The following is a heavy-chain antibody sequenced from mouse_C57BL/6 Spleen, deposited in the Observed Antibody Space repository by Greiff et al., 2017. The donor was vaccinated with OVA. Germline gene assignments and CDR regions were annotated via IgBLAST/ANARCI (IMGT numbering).Heavy chain of an antibody. V-gene: IGHV5-4*01. J-gene: IGHJ3*01. CDR2: ISDGGSYT. CDR3: ARDSDYDGFAY. Sequence: DVMLVESGGGLVTPGGSLKLSCAASGFTFSSYAMSWVRQTPEKRLEWVATISDGGSYTYYPDNVKGRFTISRDNAKNNLYLQMSHLKSEDTAMYYCARDSDYDGFAYWGQGTLVTVSA. CDR1: GFTFSSYA. D-gene: IGHD2-4*01.